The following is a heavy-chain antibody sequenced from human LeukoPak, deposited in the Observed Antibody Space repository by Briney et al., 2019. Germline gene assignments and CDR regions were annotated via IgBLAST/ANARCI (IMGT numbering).Heavy chain of an antibody. CDR2: IKQDGSEK. CDR3: ARAYGDYEPWDY. V-gene: IGHV3-7*01. Sequence: PGGSLRLSCAASGFTFSSYWMSWVRQAPGKGLEWVANIKQDGSEKYYVDSVKGRFTISRDNSKNTLYLQMNSLRAEDTTMYYCARAYGDYEPWDYWGQGTLVTVSS. J-gene: IGHJ4*02. CDR1: GFTFSSYW. D-gene: IGHD4-17*01.